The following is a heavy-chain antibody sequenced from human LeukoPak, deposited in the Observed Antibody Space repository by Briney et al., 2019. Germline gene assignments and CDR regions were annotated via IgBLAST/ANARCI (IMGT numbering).Heavy chain of an antibody. V-gene: IGHV3-30*18. J-gene: IGHJ4*02. CDR2: ISYDGSNK. CDR1: GFTFRSYG. D-gene: IGHD4-17*01. CDR3: AKDFLSYGDYGGGFDF. Sequence: GRSLRLSCSASGFTFRSYGMHWVRQAPGKGLEWVAVISYDGSNKYYADSVKGRFTISRDNSKNTLYLQMNSLRAEDTAVYYCAKDFLSYGDYGGGFDFWGQGTLVTVSS.